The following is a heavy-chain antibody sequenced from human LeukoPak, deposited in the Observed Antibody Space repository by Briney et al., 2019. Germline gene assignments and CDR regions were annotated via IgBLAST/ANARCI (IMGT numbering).Heavy chain of an antibody. V-gene: IGHV3-30*02. Sequence: PGRSLRLSCAASGFTLSSYGMHWVRQAPGKGLEWAAFIRYDGSNKYYADSVKGRFTISRDNSKNTLYLQMNSLRAEDTAVYYCARDPYYGSGRYRYGMDVGGKGPALTIS. CDR1: GFTLSSYG. CDR3: ARDPYYGSGRYRYGMDV. J-gene: IGHJ6*04. D-gene: IGHD3-10*01. CDR2: IRYDGSNK.